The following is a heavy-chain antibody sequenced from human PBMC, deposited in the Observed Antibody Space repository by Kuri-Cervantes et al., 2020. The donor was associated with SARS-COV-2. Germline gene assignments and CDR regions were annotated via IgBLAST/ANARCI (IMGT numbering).Heavy chain of an antibody. CDR1: GFTFSSYW. CDR2: INSDGSST. Sequence: GESLKISCAASGFTFSSYWMHWVRQAPGKGLVWVSRINSDGSSTSYADSVKGRFTISRDNAKNTLYLQMNSLRAEDTAVYYCARGGYYYDSTEANREGINAFDIWGQGTMVTVSS. CDR3: ARGGYYYDSTEANREGINAFDI. D-gene: IGHD3-22*01. J-gene: IGHJ3*02. V-gene: IGHV3-74*01.